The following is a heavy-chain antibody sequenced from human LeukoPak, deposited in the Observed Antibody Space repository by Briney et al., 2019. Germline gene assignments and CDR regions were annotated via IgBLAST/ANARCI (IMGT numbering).Heavy chain of an antibody. D-gene: IGHD3-3*02. CDR2: IKQDGSDT. V-gene: IGHV3-7*01. CDR3: ARGHSSHFT. CDR1: GFTFGNSW. J-gene: IGHJ4*02. Sequence: GGSLRLSCAGSGFTFGNSWMNWFRQAPGKGLEWVAHIKQDGSDTYVDSVKGRFTISRDIAKTSLFLHMNSLTTEDSAVYYCARGHSSHFTWGQGTLVTVPS.